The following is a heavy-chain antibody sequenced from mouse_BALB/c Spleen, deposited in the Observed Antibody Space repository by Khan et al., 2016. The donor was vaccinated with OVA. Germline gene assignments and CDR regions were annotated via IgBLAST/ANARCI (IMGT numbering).Heavy chain of an antibody. CDR3: ADHLTGSFAY. V-gene: IGHV5-6*01. Sequence: EVQVVESGGDLVKPGGSLKLSCAASGFTFSSYSMSWVRQTPDKRLEWVASISSGGDYTYYPDSVTGRFTLSSDNAKNTLYLQMSDLKSEDTAMYYCADHLTGSFAYWGQGTLVTVSA. D-gene: IGHD4-1*01. J-gene: IGHJ3*01. CDR2: ISSGGDYT. CDR1: GFTFSSYS.